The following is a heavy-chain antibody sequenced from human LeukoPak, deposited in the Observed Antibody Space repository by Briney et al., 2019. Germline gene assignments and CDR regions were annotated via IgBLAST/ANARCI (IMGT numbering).Heavy chain of an antibody. V-gene: IGHV3-15*01. D-gene: IGHD1-26*01. CDR3: TTLGSSGVVGPGH. CDR2: IKSKTDGGTT. J-gene: IGHJ4*02. Sequence: PGGSLRLSCAASGFTFSNAWMSWVRQAPGKGLEWVGRIKSKTDGGTTDYAAPVKGRFTISREDSKKTLFLQMNSLKTEDTAVYYCTTLGSSGVVGPGHWGQGTLVTVSS. CDR1: GFTFSNAW.